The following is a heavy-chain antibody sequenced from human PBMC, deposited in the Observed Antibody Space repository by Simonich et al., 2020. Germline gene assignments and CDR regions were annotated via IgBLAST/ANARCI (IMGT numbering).Heavy chain of an antibody. V-gene: IGHV3-30*07. J-gene: IGHJ5*02. CDR1: GFTFSSYA. CDR3: ARDRNWGWFDP. D-gene: IGHD7-27*01. CDR2: ISYDGSNK. Sequence: QVQLVESGGGGVQPGRSLRLSCAASGFTFSSYAMHGVRQAPGKGLEGVAVISYDGSNKYYADSVKGRFTISRDNSKNTLYLQMNSLRAEDTAVYYCARDRNWGWFDPWGQGTLVTVSS.